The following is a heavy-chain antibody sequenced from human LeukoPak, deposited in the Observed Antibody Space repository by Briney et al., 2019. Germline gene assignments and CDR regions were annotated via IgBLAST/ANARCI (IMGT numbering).Heavy chain of an antibody. J-gene: IGHJ4*02. D-gene: IGHD3-22*01. V-gene: IGHV4-30-2*01. Sequence: SETLSLTCAVSGGSISSGGYSWSWIRQPPGKGLEWIGYIYHSGSTYYNPSLKSRVTISADRSKNQFSLKLSSVTAADTAVYYCARGMYYYDSSGYSYSYYFDYWGQGTLVTVSS. CDR1: GGSISSGGYS. CDR3: ARGMYYYDSSGYSYSYYFDY. CDR2: IYHSGST.